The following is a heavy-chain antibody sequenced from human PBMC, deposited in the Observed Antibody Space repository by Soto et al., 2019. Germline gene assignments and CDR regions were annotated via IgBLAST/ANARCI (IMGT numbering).Heavy chain of an antibody. CDR1: GYTFSSSG. CDR2: VGNYNGNT. Sequence: ASVKVSCKASGYTFSSSGVSWVRQAPGQGLEWMGWVGNYNGNTNYAQMSQGRVTMTTDTSTSTAYMELRSLRFDDTAVYYCARGSYYDSSGYYPYWGQGTLVTVSS. V-gene: IGHV1-18*01. J-gene: IGHJ4*02. CDR3: ARGSYYDSSGYYPY. D-gene: IGHD3-22*01.